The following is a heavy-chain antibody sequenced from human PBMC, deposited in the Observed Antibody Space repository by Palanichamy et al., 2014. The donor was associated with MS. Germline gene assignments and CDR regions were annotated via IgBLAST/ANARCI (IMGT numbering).Heavy chain of an antibody. D-gene: IGHD3-3*01. CDR1: GFMFSACA. CDR3: AKDLYYWSAMDY. Sequence: DVQLLESGGGLIQPGGSLRLSCSASGFMFSACAMSWVRQAPGKGLEWVAGVGHDGKTSHYADSVQGRFSISRDNLRDTVDLVMNSLRVEDSAVYYCAKDLYYWSAMDYWGQGTLVTVYS. J-gene: IGHJ4*02. V-gene: IGHV3-23*01. CDR2: VGHDGKTS.